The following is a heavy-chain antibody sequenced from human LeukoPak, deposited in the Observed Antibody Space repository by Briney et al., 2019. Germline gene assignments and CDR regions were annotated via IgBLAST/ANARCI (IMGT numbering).Heavy chain of an antibody. V-gene: IGHV3-48*01. CDR3: ARGGSYLSAFDI. Sequence: GGSLRLSCAASGFIFSSYSMNWVRQAPGKGLEWVSYISSSRSTIYYADSVKGRFTISRDNAKNSLYLQLNSLRAEDTAVYYCARGGSYLSAFDIWGQGTMVTVSS. CDR1: GFIFSSYS. CDR2: ISSSRSTI. D-gene: IGHD1-26*01. J-gene: IGHJ3*02.